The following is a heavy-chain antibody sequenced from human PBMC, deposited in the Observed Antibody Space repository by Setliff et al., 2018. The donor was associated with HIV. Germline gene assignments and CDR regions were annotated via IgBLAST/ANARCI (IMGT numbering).Heavy chain of an antibody. Sequence: SVKVSCKTSGGFLSNNGVAWVRQAPGQGLEWMGGVTPALYLTTHAEKLQSRVTFTTDDSTSSVYMELSSLRSDDTATYYCATDSGVVPPRTLDIWGQGTVVTVSS. CDR1: GGFLSNNG. J-gene: IGHJ3*02. D-gene: IGHD3-16*01. CDR3: ATDSGVVPPRTLDI. V-gene: IGHV1-69*10. CDR2: VTPALYLT.